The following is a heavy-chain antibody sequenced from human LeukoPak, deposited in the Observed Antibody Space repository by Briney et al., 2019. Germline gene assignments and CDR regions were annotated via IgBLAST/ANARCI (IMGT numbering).Heavy chain of an antibody. J-gene: IGHJ4*02. CDR3: AKDRRGVTMVRGVIN. V-gene: IGHV3-23*01. CDR1: GFTFSNAW. CDR2: ISGSGGST. Sequence: GGSLRLSCAASGFTFSNAWMSWVRQAPGKGLEWVSAISGSGGSTYYADSVKGRFTISRDNSKNTLYLQMNSLRAEDTAVYYCAKDRRGVTMVRGVINWGQGTLVTVSS. D-gene: IGHD3-10*01.